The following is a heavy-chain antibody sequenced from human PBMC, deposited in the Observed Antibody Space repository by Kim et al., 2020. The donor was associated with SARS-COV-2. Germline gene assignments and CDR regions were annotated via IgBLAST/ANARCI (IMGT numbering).Heavy chain of an antibody. Sequence: SETLSLTCTVSGGSISSSSYYWGWIRQPPGKGLEWIGSIYYSGSTYYNPSLKSRVTISVDTSKNQFSLKLSSVTAADTAVYYCARHGAGGYFDWLLPYNWFDPWGQGTLVTVSS. J-gene: IGHJ5*02. CDR2: IYYSGST. CDR1: GGSISSSSYY. V-gene: IGHV4-39*01. CDR3: ARHGAGGYFDWLLPYNWFDP. D-gene: IGHD3-9*01.